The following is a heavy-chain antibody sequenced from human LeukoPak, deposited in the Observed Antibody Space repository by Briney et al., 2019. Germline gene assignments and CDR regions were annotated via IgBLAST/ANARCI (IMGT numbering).Heavy chain of an antibody. CDR1: GFIFSGSA. D-gene: IGHD6-19*01. J-gene: IGHJ5*02. V-gene: IGHV3-73*01. Sequence: GGSLRLSCAASGFIFSGSAVYWVRQASGKGLEWVGRIRSKTNNYATAYAASVKGRFTFSRDDLKNTAYLQMNSLETDDTAVYYCAKDGYSSGWVNWFDPWGQGTLVTVSS. CDR3: AKDGYSSGWVNWFDP. CDR2: IRSKTNNYAT.